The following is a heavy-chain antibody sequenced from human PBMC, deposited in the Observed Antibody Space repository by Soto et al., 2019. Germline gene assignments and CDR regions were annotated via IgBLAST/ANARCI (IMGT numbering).Heavy chain of an antibody. CDR1: GFTFSSYG. V-gene: IGHV3-23*01. Sequence: GGSLRLSCAASGFTFSSYGMSWVRQAPGKGLEWVSSIGASGGSTYYADSVKGRFTISRDNSKNTVYLQMNSLRAEDTAVYYYAKWVAPAGSAYWGQGTLVTVSS. CDR2: IGASGGST. J-gene: IGHJ4*02. D-gene: IGHD6-13*01. CDR3: AKWVAPAGSAY.